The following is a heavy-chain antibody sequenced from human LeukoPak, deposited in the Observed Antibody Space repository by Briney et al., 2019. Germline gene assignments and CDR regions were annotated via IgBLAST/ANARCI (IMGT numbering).Heavy chain of an antibody. Sequence: GGSLRLSCAASGFTFSSYSMNWVRQAPGKGLEWVSSISSSSSYIYYADSVKGRFTISRDNAKNSPYLQMNSLRAEDTAVYYCARDRITIFGVDLDYWGQGTLVTVSS. CDR3: ARDRITIFGVDLDY. CDR1: GFTFSSYS. CDR2: ISSSSSYI. D-gene: IGHD3-3*01. V-gene: IGHV3-21*01. J-gene: IGHJ4*02.